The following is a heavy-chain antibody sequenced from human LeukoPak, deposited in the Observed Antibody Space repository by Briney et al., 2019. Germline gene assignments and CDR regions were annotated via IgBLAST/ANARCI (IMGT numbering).Heavy chain of an antibody. V-gene: IGHV1-2*02. CDR1: GYTFTGSY. CDR3: ASGSSHPFDY. Sequence: ASVKVSCKASGYTFTGSYMHWVRQAPGQGLEWMGWINPNSGGTNYAQNFQGRVTVTRDTSISTACMELNTLTSDDTAVYYCASGSSHPFDYWGQGTLVTVSS. J-gene: IGHJ4*02. CDR2: INPNSGGT. D-gene: IGHD3-10*01.